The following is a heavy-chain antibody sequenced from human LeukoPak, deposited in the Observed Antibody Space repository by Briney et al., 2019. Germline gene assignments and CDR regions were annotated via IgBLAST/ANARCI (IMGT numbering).Heavy chain of an antibody. Sequence: QAGGSLRLSCAASGFTFSSYAMSWVRQAPGKGLEWVSTISATGGSIYYADSVKGRFTISRDNAKNSLYLQMNSLRAEDTAVYYCARAVMIGGSYSRFDYWGQGTLVTVSS. J-gene: IGHJ4*02. V-gene: IGHV3-23*01. D-gene: IGHD1-26*01. CDR2: ISATGGSI. CDR3: ARAVMIGGSYSRFDY. CDR1: GFTFSSYA.